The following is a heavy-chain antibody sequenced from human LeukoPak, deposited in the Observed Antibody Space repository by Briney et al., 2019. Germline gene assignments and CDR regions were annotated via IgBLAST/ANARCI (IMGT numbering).Heavy chain of an antibody. J-gene: IGHJ2*01. V-gene: IGHV4-39*07. CDR3: AASMVRGVLNWYFDL. CDR1: GGSISSSSYY. D-gene: IGHD3-10*01. Sequence: SETLSLTCTVSGGSISSSSYYWGWIRQPPGKGLEWIGSIYYSGSTYYNPSLKSRVTISVDRSKNQFSLKLSSVTAADTAVYYCAASMVRGVLNWYFDLWGRGTLVTVSS. CDR2: IYYSGST.